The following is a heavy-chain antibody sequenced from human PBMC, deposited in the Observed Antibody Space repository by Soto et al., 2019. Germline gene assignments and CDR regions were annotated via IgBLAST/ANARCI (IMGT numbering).Heavy chain of an antibody. CDR3: ASFSTLGKDYGVDV. J-gene: IGHJ6*02. CDR1: GVSLTSSASY. CDR2: INSSGRA. D-gene: IGHD3-3*02. Sequence: QVQLQESGPGLVKPSQTLSLTCSVSGVSLTSSASYWSLIRQPPGKGREWIGYINSSGRAYYKPSRKSRVSISIDTSKNQFSLRLTSVTVADTAVYFCASFSTLGKDYGVDVWGQGTPVTVSS. V-gene: IGHV4-30-4*01.